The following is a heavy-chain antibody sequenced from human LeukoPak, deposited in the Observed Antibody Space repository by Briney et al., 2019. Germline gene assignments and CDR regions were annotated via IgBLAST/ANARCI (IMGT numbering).Heavy chain of an antibody. V-gene: IGHV5-51*01. Sequence: GESLKISCKGSGYSFTSYWIGWVRQMPGKGLEWMGIIYPGDSDTRYSPSFQGQVTISADKSISTAYLQWSSLRASDTAMYYCGRTPIRSGIGGGGDAFDIWGQGNKVNVSS. CDR2: IYPGDSDT. J-gene: IGHJ3*02. CDR1: GYSFTSYW. CDR3: GRTPIRSGIGGGGDAFDI. D-gene: IGHD1-26*01.